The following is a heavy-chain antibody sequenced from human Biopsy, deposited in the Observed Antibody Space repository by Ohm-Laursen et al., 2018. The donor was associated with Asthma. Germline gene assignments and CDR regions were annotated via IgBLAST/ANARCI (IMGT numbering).Heavy chain of an antibody. CDR2: ISYDGRNT. V-gene: IGHV3-30*04. Sequence: SLRLSCAASGFTFDNYTMHWVRQAPGKGLEWVTIISYDGRNTYYADSVEGRFTISRDNSKNTLFLQMSSLRPEDPAVYYCARGGLHYYEYYGMDVWGQGTTVTVSS. J-gene: IGHJ6*02. D-gene: IGHD2-21*02. CDR1: GFTFDNYT. CDR3: ARGGLHYYEYYGMDV.